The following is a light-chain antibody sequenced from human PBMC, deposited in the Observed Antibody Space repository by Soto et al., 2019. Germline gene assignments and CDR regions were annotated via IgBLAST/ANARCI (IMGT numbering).Light chain of an antibody. Sequence: QSVLAQPSSVSGSPGQSITISCTGTRTDVGGYNYVSWYQHHPGKGPKLIIYEVSNRPSGVSDRFSGSESGNKASLIISNLEAEDESDYYCGSYTSTDTPFVFGTGTKVTVL. V-gene: IGLV2-14*01. J-gene: IGLJ1*01. CDR2: EVS. CDR1: RTDVGGYNY. CDR3: GSYTSTDTPFV.